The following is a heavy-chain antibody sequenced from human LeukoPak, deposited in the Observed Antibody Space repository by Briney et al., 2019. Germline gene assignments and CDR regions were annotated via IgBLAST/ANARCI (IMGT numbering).Heavy chain of an antibody. Sequence: SGTLSLTCAVSGGSISSSNWWSWVRQPPGKGLEWIGEIYHSGSTNYNPSLKSRVTISVDKSKNQFSLKLSSVTAADTAVYYCARVGIAAAGSFDYWGQGTLVTVPS. D-gene: IGHD6-13*01. CDR3: ARVGIAAAGSFDY. CDR1: GGSISSSNW. V-gene: IGHV4-4*02. J-gene: IGHJ4*02. CDR2: IYHSGST.